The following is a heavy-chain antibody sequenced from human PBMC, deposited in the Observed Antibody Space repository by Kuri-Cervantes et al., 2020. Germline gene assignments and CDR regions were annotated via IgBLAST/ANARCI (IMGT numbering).Heavy chain of an antibody. CDR3: ARVGSGCDY. V-gene: IGHV4-34*12. Sequence: ESLKISCAVYGVSFSDYYWGWIRQPPGKGLGWIGEIIHSGSTNYNPSLKSRVTMSVDTSKNQLSLKLSSVTAADTAVYYCARVGSGCDYWGQGTLVTVSS. J-gene: IGHJ4*02. CDR1: GVSFSDYY. CDR2: IIHSGST. D-gene: IGHD6-19*01.